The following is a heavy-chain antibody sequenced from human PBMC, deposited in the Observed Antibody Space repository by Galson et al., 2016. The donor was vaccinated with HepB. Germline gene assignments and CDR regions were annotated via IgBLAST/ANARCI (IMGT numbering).Heavy chain of an antibody. CDR2: ISITGGYI. CDR1: GFTFSNYN. Sequence: SLRLSCAASGFTFSNYNMDWVRQAPGKGLEWLAYISITGGYILYADSMKGRFTISRDNAKNSLYLQMNSLTAEDTAMYYCERDGGRGYAMDVWGQGTLVTVSS. J-gene: IGHJ4*02. D-gene: IGHD5-18*01. V-gene: IGHV3-21*05. CDR3: ERDGGRGYAMDV.